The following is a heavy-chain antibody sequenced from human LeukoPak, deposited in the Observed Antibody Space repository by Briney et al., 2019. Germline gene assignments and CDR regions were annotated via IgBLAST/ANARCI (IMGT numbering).Heavy chain of an antibody. Sequence: ASVKVSCKASGYTFTSYGISWVRQAPGQGLEWMGWISAYNGNTNYAQKLQGRVTMTTDTSTSTAYMELRSLRSDDTAVYYCARDNGEAWGPLRGYYYGMDVWGQGTTVTVSS. V-gene: IGHV1-18*01. J-gene: IGHJ6*02. D-gene: IGHD3-16*01. CDR1: GYTFTSYG. CDR3: ARDNGEAWGPLRGYYYGMDV. CDR2: ISAYNGNT.